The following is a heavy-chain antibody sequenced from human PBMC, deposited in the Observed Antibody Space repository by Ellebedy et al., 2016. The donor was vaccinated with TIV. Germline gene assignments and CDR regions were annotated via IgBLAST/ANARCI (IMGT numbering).Heavy chain of an antibody. CDR2: INGSGGST. J-gene: IGHJ4*02. Sequence: GESLKISCAASGFTFSSYAVNWVRQAPGKGLEWVSFINGSGGSTYYADSVKGRFTISRDNSKNTLYLQMNSLRAEDTAVYYCARALMPGYSYGKIDYWGQGTLVTVSS. V-gene: IGHV3-23*01. CDR3: ARALMPGYSYGKIDY. CDR1: GFTFSSYA. D-gene: IGHD5-18*01.